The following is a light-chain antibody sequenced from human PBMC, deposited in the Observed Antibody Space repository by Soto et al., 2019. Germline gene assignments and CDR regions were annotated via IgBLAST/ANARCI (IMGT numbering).Light chain of an antibody. Sequence: DIVMTQSPATLSVAPGERVTFSCRASQSVTSNLAWYQQTPGQAPRLLIYGASTRATGIPDRFSGSGSGTDFTLTISRLEPEDFAVYYCQQYGTSPRTFGQGTKVDI. CDR2: GAS. CDR1: QSVTSN. V-gene: IGKV3-20*01. CDR3: QQYGTSPRT. J-gene: IGKJ1*01.